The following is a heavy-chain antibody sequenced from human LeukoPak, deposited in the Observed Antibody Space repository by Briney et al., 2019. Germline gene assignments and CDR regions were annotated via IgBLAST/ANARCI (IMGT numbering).Heavy chain of an antibody. CDR3: ASLSDYYGSGSYYPPARGGIDC. CDR1: GGSFSGYY. V-gene: IGHV4-34*01. CDR2: INHSGST. Sequence: SETLSLTCAVYGGSFSGYYWSWIRQPPGKGLEWIGEINHSGSTNYNPSLKSRVTISVDTSKNQFSLKLSSVTAADTAVYYCASLSDYYGSGSYYPPARGGIDCWGQGTLVTVSS. D-gene: IGHD3-10*01. J-gene: IGHJ4*02.